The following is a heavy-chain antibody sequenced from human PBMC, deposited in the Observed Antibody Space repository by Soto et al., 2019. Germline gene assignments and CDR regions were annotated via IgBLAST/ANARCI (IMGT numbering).Heavy chain of an antibody. V-gene: IGHV4-34*01. D-gene: IGHD2-15*01. J-gene: IGHJ5*02. CDR3: ARGGYCSGGSCAGWFDP. Sequence: SETLSLTCAVYGGSFSGYYWSWIRQPPGKGLEWIGEINHSGSTNYNPSLKSRVTISVDTSKNQFSLKLSSVTAADTAVYYCARGGYCSGGSCAGWFDPWGQGTLVTVSS. CDR2: INHSGST. CDR1: GGSFSGYY.